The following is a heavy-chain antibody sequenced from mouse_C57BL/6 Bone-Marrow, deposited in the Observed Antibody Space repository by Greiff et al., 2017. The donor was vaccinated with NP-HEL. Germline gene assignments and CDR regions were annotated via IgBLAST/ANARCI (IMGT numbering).Heavy chain of an antibody. J-gene: IGHJ2*01. CDR2: IDPSDSYT. Sequence: VQLQQPGAELVKPGASVKLSCKASGYTFTSYWMQWVKQRPGQGLEWIGEIDPSDSYTNYNQKFKGKATLTVDTSSSTAYMQLSSLTSEDSAVYYCARLVVATDYFDYWGQGTTLTVSS. CDR1: GYTFTSYW. D-gene: IGHD1-1*01. CDR3: ARLVVATDYFDY. V-gene: IGHV1-50*01.